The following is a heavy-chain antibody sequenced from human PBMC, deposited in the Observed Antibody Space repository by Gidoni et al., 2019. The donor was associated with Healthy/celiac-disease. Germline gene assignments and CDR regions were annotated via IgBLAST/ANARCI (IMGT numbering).Heavy chain of an antibody. CDR1: GGSFSGYS. V-gene: IGHV4-34*01. CDR3: ARGRMYYDFWSGYYKSGVYFDY. J-gene: IGHJ4*02. CDR2: INHSGST. Sequence: QVQLQQWGAGLLKPSETLSLTCAVYGGSFSGYSWSWIRQPPGKVLEWIGEINHSGSTNYNPSLKSRVTISVDTSKNQFSLKLSSVTAADTAVYYCARGRMYYDFWSGYYKSGVYFDYWGQGTLVTVSS. D-gene: IGHD3-3*01.